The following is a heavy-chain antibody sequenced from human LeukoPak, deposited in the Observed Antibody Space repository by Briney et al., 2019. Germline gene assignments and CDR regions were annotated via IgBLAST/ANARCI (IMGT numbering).Heavy chain of an antibody. J-gene: IGHJ3*02. D-gene: IGHD6-19*01. CDR1: GFTFSSYS. CDR2: ISSSSSYI. Sequence: GGSLRRSCAASGFTFSSYSMNWVRQAPGKGLEWVSSISSSSSYIYYADSVKGRFTISRDNAKNSLYLQMNSLRAEDTAVYYCARDLPYEAVAGHCAFDIWGQGTMVTVSS. V-gene: IGHV3-21*01. CDR3: ARDLPYEAVAGHCAFDI.